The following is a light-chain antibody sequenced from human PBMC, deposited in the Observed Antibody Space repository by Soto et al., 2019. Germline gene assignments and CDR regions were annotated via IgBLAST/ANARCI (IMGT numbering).Light chain of an antibody. CDR3: CSYAGSSTFV. V-gene: IGLV2-23*03. CDR1: SSDVGSYNL. CDR2: EGS. J-gene: IGLJ2*01. Sequence: QSVLTQPASVSGSPGQSITISCTGTSSDVGSYNLVSWYQQHPGKAPKLMIYEGSKRPSGVSNRFSGSKSGNTASLTMSGLQAEDEADYYCCSYAGSSTFVFGGGTKVTVL.